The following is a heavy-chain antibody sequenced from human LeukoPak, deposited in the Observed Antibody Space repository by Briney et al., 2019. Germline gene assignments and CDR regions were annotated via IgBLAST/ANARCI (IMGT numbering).Heavy chain of an antibody. Sequence: QPGGSLRLSCAASGFTFTNHAMQWVRQAPGKGLEYVSAISGNGGSTCYANSVKGRFTISRDNSKNTVYLQMDSLRAEDMAVYYRARAGVIRYVAWLINYYMDVWGKGTTVTVSS. CDR3: ARAGVIRYVAWLINYYMDV. D-gene: IGHD3-9*01. J-gene: IGHJ6*03. CDR2: ISGNGGST. CDR1: GFTFTNHA. V-gene: IGHV3-64*01.